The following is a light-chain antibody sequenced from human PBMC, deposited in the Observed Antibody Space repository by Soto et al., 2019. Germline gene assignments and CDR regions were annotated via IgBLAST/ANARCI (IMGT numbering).Light chain of an antibody. V-gene: IGLV2-14*03. Sequence: QSALTQPASVSGSPGQSITISCTGTSSDVGTYEYVSWYQHHPGKAPKLMIYDVSNRPSGVSDRFSGSKSGNTASLTISGLQAEDEADDYCSSYASNGDVLFGGGTKLTVL. CDR1: SSDVGTYEY. CDR3: SSYASNGDVL. CDR2: DVS. J-gene: IGLJ2*01.